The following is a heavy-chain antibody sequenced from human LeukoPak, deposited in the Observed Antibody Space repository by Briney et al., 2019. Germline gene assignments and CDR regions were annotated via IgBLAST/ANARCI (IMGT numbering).Heavy chain of an antibody. CDR3: ARGGTLVRGGDPFDY. D-gene: IGHD3-10*01. V-gene: IGHV3-23*01. CDR2: LSGSGDRT. Sequence: PGGTLRLSCAASVFTFNTYDMSWVRQSPVKGLEWVSGLSGSGDRTYYTDSVKGRFTISRDNSKNTVYLQMNTLRAEDTALYYCARGGTLVRGGDPFDYWGQGTLVTVSS. CDR1: VFTFNTYD. J-gene: IGHJ4*02.